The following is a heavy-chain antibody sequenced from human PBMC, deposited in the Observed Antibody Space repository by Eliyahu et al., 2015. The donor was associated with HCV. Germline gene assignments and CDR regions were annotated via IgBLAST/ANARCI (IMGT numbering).Heavy chain of an antibody. CDR3: ARQYGSGRWAFDY. J-gene: IGHJ4*02. CDR2: LHPWWVP. Sequence: QVQLQESGPGLVKPSETLSLTCVVSGYSISSGYYWGWIRQPPGKGLEWIGSLHPWWVPHHHPSLKSRVTISLDTSKNQFSLKLSSVTAADTAVYYCARQYGSGRWAFDYWGQGTLVTVSS. D-gene: IGHD3-10*01. CDR1: GYSISSGYY. V-gene: IGHV4-38-2*01.